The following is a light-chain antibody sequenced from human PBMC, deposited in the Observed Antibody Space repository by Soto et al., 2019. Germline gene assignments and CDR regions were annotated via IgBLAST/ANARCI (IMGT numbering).Light chain of an antibody. V-gene: IGLV1-40*01. CDR3: QSYDSSLSGFYV. J-gene: IGLJ1*01. Sequence: QSVLTQPPSVSGAPGQRVTISCTGSSSNIGAGYDVHWYQQLPGRAPKLLIYANSNRPSGVPDRFSGSRSGTSASLAITGLQAEDEAHYSCQSYDSSLSGFYVFGTGTKVTVL. CDR2: ANS. CDR1: SSNIGAGYD.